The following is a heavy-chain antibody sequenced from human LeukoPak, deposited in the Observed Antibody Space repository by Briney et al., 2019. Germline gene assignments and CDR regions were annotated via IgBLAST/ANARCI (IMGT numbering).Heavy chain of an antibody. CDR1: GGSVDNSDYY. CDR3: ARDQGGGSYRHAFDV. J-gene: IGHJ3*01. D-gene: IGHD1-26*01. CDR2: IYHSGST. V-gene: IGHV4-61*08. Sequence: SETLSLTGSVSGGSVDNSDYYWSWLRQPPGKELEWIGHIYHSGSTIYNPSLKSRVTISVDMSKNQFSLRLTSGTAADTAVYYCARDQGGGSYRHAFDVWGQGKMVTVSS.